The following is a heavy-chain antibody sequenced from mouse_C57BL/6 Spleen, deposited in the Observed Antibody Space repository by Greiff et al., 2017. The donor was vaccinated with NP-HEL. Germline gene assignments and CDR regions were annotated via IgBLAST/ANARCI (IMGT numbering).Heavy chain of an antibody. J-gene: IGHJ2*01. CDR3: ARGNYYGSSYDY. CDR1: GYTFTSYW. Sequence: QVQLKQPGAELVRPGSSVKLSCKASGYTFTSYWMDWVKQRPGQGLEWIGNIYPSDSETHYNQKFKGKATLTVDKSSSTAYMQLSSLTSEDSAVYYCARGNYYGSSYDYWGQGTTLTVSS. D-gene: IGHD1-1*01. V-gene: IGHV1-61*01. CDR2: IYPSDSET.